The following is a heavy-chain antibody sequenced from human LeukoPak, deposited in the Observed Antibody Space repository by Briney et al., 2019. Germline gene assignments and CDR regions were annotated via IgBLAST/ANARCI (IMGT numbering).Heavy chain of an antibody. CDR1: GGTFSSYA. CDR2: IIPILGIA. D-gene: IGHD6-13*01. CDR3: ARSSSWSDAFDI. V-gene: IGHV1-69*04. Sequence: GASVKVSCKASGGTFSSYAISWVRQAPGLGLEWMGRIIPILGIANYAQKFQGRVTITADKSTSTAYMELSSLRSEDTAVYYCARSSSWSDAFDIWGQGTMVTVSS. J-gene: IGHJ3*02.